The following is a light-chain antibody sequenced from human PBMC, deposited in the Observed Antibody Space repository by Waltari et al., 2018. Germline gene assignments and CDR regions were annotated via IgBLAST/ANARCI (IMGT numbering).Light chain of an antibody. J-gene: IGLJ3*02. CDR3: SSYTGSDWV. CDR1: SSDIGGHNF. Sequence: HSALTQPPSASGSPGQPVTISCTGTSSDIGGHNFVSWYQQHPGKAPKLIIYEVTKRPSGVPDRISASKSGNTTSLTVSGLQADDEADYHCSSYTGSDWVFGGGTKLTVL. V-gene: IGLV2-8*01. CDR2: EVT.